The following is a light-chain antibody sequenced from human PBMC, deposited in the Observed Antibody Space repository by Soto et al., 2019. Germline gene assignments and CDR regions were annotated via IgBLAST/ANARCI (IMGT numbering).Light chain of an antibody. J-gene: IGKJ1*01. Sequence: EIMMKHSLGTLSVTPGERATLSCRASESLNTNLAGYQQRPGQAPRLLIYGASTRATGLPARFTGSASGTDFTLTISRLEPEDFAVYYCQQYVSSGTFGQGSKVDIK. V-gene: IGKV3-15*01. CDR1: ESLNTN. CDR3: QQYVSSGT. CDR2: GAS.